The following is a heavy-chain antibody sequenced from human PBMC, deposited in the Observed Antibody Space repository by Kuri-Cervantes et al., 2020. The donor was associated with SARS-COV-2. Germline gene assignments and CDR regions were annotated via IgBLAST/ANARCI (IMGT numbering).Heavy chain of an antibody. Sequence: ASVKVSCKASGYTFASYSIRWMRQAPGQRLEWLGWINAGNYETQSSQKFQGRVTITRDTSADTAYMHLNNLRSEDTAIYYCAKRHHSGAWRTDPWGQGTLVTVSS. D-gene: IGHD3-10*01. CDR1: GYTFASYS. CDR2: INAGNYET. J-gene: IGHJ5*02. V-gene: IGHV1-3*01. CDR3: AKRHHSGAWRTDP.